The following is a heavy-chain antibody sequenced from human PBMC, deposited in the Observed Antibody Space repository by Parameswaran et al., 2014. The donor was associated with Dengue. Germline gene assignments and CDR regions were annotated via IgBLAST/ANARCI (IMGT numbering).Heavy chain of an antibody. CDR2: ISWNGDRR. Sequence: WIRQPPGKGLEWVSGISWNGDRRAYADSVKGRFTISRDNAKNSLYLQMNNLRPEDTALYYCSKFEVTDYYDMDVWGQGTTVTVSS. CDR3: SKFEVTDYYDMDV. D-gene: IGHD4-23*01. V-gene: IGHV3-9*01. J-gene: IGHJ6*02.